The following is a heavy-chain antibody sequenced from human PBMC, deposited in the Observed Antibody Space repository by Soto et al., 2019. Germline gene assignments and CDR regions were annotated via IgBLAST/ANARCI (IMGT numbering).Heavy chain of an antibody. CDR3: AREDSTEGGMDV. Sequence: SETLSLTCTVSGGSISSGNYFWSWIRQHPGKGLEWIGYIYYSGSTYYNPSLKSRVTISVDTSKDQFSLKLRSVTAADTAVYYCAREDSTEGGMDVWGQGTTVTVSS. J-gene: IGHJ6*02. V-gene: IGHV4-31*03. CDR2: IYYSGST. D-gene: IGHD4-17*01. CDR1: GGSISSGNYF.